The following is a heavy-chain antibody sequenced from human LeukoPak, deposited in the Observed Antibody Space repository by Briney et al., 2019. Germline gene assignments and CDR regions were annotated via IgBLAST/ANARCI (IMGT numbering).Heavy chain of an antibody. Sequence: PSETLSLTCAVYGGSFSGYYWSWIRQPPGKGLEWIGEINHSGSTNYNPSLKSRVTISVDTSKNQFSLKLSSVTAADTAVYYCARGPSGYSYGGFDYWGQGTLATVSS. J-gene: IGHJ4*02. CDR1: GGSFSGYY. D-gene: IGHD5-18*01. V-gene: IGHV4-34*01. CDR2: INHSGST. CDR3: ARGPSGYSYGGFDY.